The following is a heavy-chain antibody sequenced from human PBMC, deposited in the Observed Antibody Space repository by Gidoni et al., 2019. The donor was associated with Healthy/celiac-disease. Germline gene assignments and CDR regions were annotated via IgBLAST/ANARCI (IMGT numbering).Heavy chain of an antibody. CDR2: ISWNSGSI. D-gene: IGHD6-13*01. CDR1: GFTFDDYA. Sequence: EVQLVESGGGLVQPGRSLRLSCAASGFTFDDYAMHWVRQAPGKGLEWVSGISWNSGSIGYADSVKGRFTISRDNAKNSLYLQMNSLRAEDTALYYCAKDKSSSSWYNYYYDYGMDVWGQGTTVTVSS. V-gene: IGHV3-9*01. J-gene: IGHJ6*02. CDR3: AKDKSSSSWYNYYYDYGMDV.